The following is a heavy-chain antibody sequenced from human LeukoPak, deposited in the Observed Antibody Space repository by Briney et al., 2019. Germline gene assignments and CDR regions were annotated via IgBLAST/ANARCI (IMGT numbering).Heavy chain of an antibody. CDR1: GGTFSSYT. CDR3: ARGPFRYYYDSSGYYYVLDY. D-gene: IGHD3-22*01. CDR2: IIPIFGTA. J-gene: IGHJ4*02. Sequence: SLKVSCKASGGTFSSYTISWVRQAPGQGLEWMARIIPIFGTANYAQTFQGRVTITADKTTSTAYMELSSLRSEDTAVYYCARGPFRYYYDSSGYYYVLDYWGQGTLVTVSS. V-gene: IGHV1-69*06.